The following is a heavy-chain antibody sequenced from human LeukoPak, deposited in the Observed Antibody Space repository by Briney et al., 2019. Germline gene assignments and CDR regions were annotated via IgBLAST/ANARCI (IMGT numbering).Heavy chain of an antibody. CDR2: ISGSGGST. CDR3: ARDHITMIEGAFDI. D-gene: IGHD3-22*01. CDR1: GFTFSSYA. V-gene: IGHV3-23*01. Sequence: PGGSLRLSCAASGFTFSSYAMSWVRQAPGKGLEWVSAISGSGGSTYYADSVKGRFTISIDNSKNTLYLQMNSLRAEDTAAYYCARDHITMIEGAFDIWGQGTMVTVSS. J-gene: IGHJ3*02.